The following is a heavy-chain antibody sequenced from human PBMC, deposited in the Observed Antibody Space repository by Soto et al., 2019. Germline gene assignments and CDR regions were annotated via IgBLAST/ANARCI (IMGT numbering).Heavy chain of an antibody. V-gene: IGHV4-59*08. Sequence: QVQLQESGPGLVKPSETLSLTCTVSGGSISSYYWSWIRQPPGKGLEWIGYIYYSGSTNYNPSLRRRVTISVDTTKTQFSLKLSSVTAADTAVYYCARKYGDYADYWGQGTLVTVSS. CDR1: GGSISSYY. D-gene: IGHD4-17*01. CDR3: ARKYGDYADY. J-gene: IGHJ4*02. CDR2: IYYSGST.